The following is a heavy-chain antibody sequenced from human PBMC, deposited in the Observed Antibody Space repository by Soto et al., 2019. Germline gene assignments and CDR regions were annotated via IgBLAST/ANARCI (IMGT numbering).Heavy chain of an antibody. CDR2: IYYSGST. D-gene: IGHD3-3*01. V-gene: IGHV4-61*01. CDR1: GGSVSSGSHY. J-gene: IGHJ6*02. Sequence: SETLSLTCTVSGGSVSSGSHYWSWIRQPPGKGLEWIGYIYYSGSTNYNPSLKSRVTISVDTSKNQFSLKLSSVTAADTAVYYCASYPYYDFWSGPTIEGPGYYYYGMDVWGQGTTVTVSS. CDR3: ASYPYYDFWSGPTIEGPGYYYYGMDV.